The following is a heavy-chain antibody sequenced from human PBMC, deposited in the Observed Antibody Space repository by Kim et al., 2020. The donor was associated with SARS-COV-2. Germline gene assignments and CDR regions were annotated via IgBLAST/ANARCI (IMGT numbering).Heavy chain of an antibody. V-gene: IGHV4-31*03. CDR3: ARSPRTTVTGASRRPDGRPDGFDL. J-gene: IGHJ3*01. CDR2: IYYSEST. CDR1: GGSISSGGYY. Sequence: SETLSLTCSVSGGSISSGGYYWSWNRQHPGKGLEWIGYIYYSESTYYNPSLKSRVSISVDTTDNHFSLKLISVTAADTAVYYCARSPRTTVTGASRRPDGRPDGFDLWGQGTMVTVSS. D-gene: IGHD4-17*01.